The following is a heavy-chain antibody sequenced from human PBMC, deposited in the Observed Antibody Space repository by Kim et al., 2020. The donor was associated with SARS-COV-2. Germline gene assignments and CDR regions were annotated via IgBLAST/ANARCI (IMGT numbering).Heavy chain of an antibody. CDR3: ARQGDLGITMAPRAWFDP. D-gene: IGHD3-10*01. CDR2: IYYSGST. Sequence: SETLSLTCTVSGGSISSSSYYWGWIRQPPGKGLEWIGSIYYSGSTYYNPSLKSRVTISVDTSKNQFSLKLSSVTAADTAVYYCARQGDLGITMAPRAWFDPWGQGTLVTVSS. V-gene: IGHV4-39*01. CDR1: GGSISSSSYY. J-gene: IGHJ5*02.